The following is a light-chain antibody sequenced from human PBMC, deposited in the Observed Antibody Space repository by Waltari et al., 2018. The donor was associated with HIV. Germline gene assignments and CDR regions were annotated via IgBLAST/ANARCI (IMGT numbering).Light chain of an antibody. CDR3: QQYRTWPYT. V-gene: IGKV3-15*01. J-gene: IGKJ2*01. CDR2: HAS. Sequence: DIVMTQSPVTLSVSLGERATLSCRASYSVDTNLAWYQQRPGQAPRLLIYHASIRATGIPDRFSGSGSGTEFTLTIRSLQSEDFAVYSCQQYRTWPYTFGQGTQLQIK. CDR1: YSVDTN.